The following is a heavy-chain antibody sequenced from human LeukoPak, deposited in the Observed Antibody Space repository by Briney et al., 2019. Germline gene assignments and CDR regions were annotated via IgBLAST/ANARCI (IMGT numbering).Heavy chain of an antibody. CDR2: ISHSGST. V-gene: IGHV4-34*01. D-gene: IGHD1-26*01. CDR1: GVSFSGYY. CDR3: TRTSPGIPLDV. J-gene: IGHJ4*02. Sequence: SETLSLTCAVSGVSFSGYYWSWIRQPPGKGPEWIAEISHSGSTSYSPSLKGRVTISLDTSKNQFSLKLNFVTAADTAVYYCTRTSPGIPLDVWGQGALVTVSS.